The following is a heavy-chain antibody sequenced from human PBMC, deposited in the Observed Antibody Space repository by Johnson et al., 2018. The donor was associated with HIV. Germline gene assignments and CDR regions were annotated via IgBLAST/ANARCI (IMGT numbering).Heavy chain of an antibody. CDR3: ARDGDNPRI. CDR2: IWYDGSNK. V-gene: IGHV3-33*08. D-gene: IGHD7-27*01. J-gene: IGHJ3*02. CDR1: GFTFGDYA. Sequence: QVQLVESGGTLVQPGGSLRLSCAASGFTFGDYAMHWVRQGPGKGLEWVAVIWYDGSNKDYADSVKGRFTISRDNSKNTLYLQMNSLRAEDTAVYYCARDGDNPRIWSQGTMVTVSS.